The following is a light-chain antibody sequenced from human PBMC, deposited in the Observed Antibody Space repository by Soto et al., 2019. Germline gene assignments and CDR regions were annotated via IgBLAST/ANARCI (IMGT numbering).Light chain of an antibody. CDR3: CSYAGRDTLYV. V-gene: IGLV2-11*01. CDR1: STDVGGYNY. J-gene: IGLJ1*01. Sequence: QTAVKQPRSVLGAPGQSVTISCTGTSTDVGGYNYVSWYQQHPGKVPKLMLYDVSKRPSGVPDRFSGSKSGNTASLTISGLQAEDEADYYCCSYAGRDTLYVIGSGTKVTFL. CDR2: DVS.